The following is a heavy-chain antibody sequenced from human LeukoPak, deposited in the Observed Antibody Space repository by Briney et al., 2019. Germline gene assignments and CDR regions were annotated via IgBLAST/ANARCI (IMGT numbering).Heavy chain of an antibody. CDR3: ARGYCTNGVCFDY. Sequence: ASVKVSCKTSGYTFTGYYMHWVRQAPGQGLEWMGGIIPIFGTANYAQKFQGSVTITADESTSTAYMELSSLRSEDTAVYYCARGYCTNGVCFDYWGQGTLVTVSS. CDR2: IIPIFGTA. CDR1: GYTFTGYY. V-gene: IGHV1-69*13. D-gene: IGHD2-8*01. J-gene: IGHJ4*02.